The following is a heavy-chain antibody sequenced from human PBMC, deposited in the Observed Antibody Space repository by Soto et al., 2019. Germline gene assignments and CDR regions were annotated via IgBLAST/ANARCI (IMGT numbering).Heavy chain of an antibody. J-gene: IGHJ5*02. D-gene: IGHD3-10*01. CDR3: ARTGPRYGSGSYYKTANWFDP. CDR2: INHSGST. Sequence: PSETLSLTCAVYGGSFSGYYWSWFRQPPGKGLEWIGEINHSGSTNYNPSLKSRVTISVDTSKNQFSLKLSSVTAADTAVYYCARTGPRYGSGSYYKTANWFDPWGQGTLVTVSS. CDR1: GGSFSGYY. V-gene: IGHV4-34*01.